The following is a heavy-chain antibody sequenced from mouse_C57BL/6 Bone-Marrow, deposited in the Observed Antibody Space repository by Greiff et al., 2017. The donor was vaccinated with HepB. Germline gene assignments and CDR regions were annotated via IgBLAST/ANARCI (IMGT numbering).Heavy chain of an antibody. CDR1: GYTFTSYW. J-gene: IGHJ4*01. CDR3: ARGGLYYSNSLAMDY. Sequence: VKLMESGAELAKPGASVKLSCKASGYTFTSYWMHWVKQRPGQGLEWIGYINPSSGYTKYNQKFKDKATVTADKSSSTAYMQLSSLTYEDSAVYYCARGGLYYSNSLAMDYWGQGTSVTVSS. D-gene: IGHD2-5*01. CDR2: INPSSGYT. V-gene: IGHV1-7*01.